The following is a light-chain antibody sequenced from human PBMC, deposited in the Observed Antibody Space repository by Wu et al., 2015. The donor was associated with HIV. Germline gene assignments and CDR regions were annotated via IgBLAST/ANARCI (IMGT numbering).Light chain of an antibody. CDR2: KTS. V-gene: IGKV1-5*03. CDR1: QSISSW. CDR3: QQYYSFNT. J-gene: IGKJ2*01. Sequence: DIQMTQSPSTLAASVGDRVTITCRASQSISSWLAWYQQKPGKAPKLLIYKTSGLESGVPSRFSGSGSGTEFTLTISSLQPDDFATYYCQQYYSFNTFGQGTKLEIK.